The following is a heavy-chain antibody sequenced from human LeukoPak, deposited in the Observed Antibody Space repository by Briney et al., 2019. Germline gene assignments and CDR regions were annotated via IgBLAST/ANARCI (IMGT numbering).Heavy chain of an antibody. D-gene: IGHD6-13*01. Sequence: ASAKVSCKASGYTFTSYGISWVRQAPGQGLEWMGWISAYNGNTNYAQKLQGRVTMTTDTSTSTAYMELRSLRSDDTAVYYCARVYRLAAAGTLYFQHWGQGTLVTVSS. CDR1: GYTFTSYG. CDR2: ISAYNGNT. V-gene: IGHV1-18*01. CDR3: ARVYRLAAAGTLYFQH. J-gene: IGHJ1*01.